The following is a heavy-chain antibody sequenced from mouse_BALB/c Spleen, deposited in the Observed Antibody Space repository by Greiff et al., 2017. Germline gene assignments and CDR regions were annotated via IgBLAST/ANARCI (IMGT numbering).Heavy chain of an antibody. CDR3: EREGTTARYYFDY. J-gene: IGHJ2*01. Sequence: DLVKPGASVKLSCKASGYTFTSYWINWIKQRPGQGLEWIGRIAPGSGSTYYNEMFKGKATLTVDTSSSTAYIQLSSLSSEDSAVSFCEREGTTARYYFDYWGQGTTLTVSS. D-gene: IGHD1-2*01. CDR1: GYTFTSYW. CDR2: IAPGSGST. V-gene: IGHV1S41*01.